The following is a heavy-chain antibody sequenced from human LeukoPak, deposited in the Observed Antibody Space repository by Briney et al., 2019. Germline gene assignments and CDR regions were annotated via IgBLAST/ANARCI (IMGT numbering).Heavy chain of an antibody. CDR3: ARTGGFGGVSNY. J-gene: IGHJ4*02. Sequence: SQTLSLTCTVSGGSISSGGHYWSWIRQHPGKGLEWIGYIFYSGSTYYNPSLKSRVTISIDTSKNQFSLNLSSVTAADTAVYYCARTGGFGGVSNYWGQGTLVTVSS. V-gene: IGHV4-31*03. D-gene: IGHD3-16*01. CDR2: IFYSGST. CDR1: GGSISSGGHY.